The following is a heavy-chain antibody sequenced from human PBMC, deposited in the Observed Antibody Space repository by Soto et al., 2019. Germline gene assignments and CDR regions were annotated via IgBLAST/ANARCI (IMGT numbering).Heavy chain of an antibody. CDR3: ARDSVTMVRGVRKRGCLAY. V-gene: IGHV1-2*04. CDR2: INPNSGGT. D-gene: IGHD3-10*01. CDR1: GYTFTGYY. Sequence: QVQLVQSGAEVKKPGASVKVSCKASGYTFTGYYMHWVRQAPGQGLEWMGWINPNSGGTNYAQKFQGWVTMTRDTSISTAYMELSRLRSDDTAVYYCARDSVTMVRGVRKRGCLAYWGQGTLVTVSS. J-gene: IGHJ4*02.